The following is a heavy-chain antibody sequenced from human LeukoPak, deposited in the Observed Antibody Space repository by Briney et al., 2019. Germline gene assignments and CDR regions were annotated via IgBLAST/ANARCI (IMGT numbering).Heavy chain of an antibody. J-gene: IGHJ4*02. V-gene: IGHV3-15*01. CDR3: TSYPSYYGSGSRLYYFDY. CDR2: IKNKTDGGTT. D-gene: IGHD3-10*01. Sequence: GGSLRLSCAASGFTFSSAWMSWVRQAPGKGLEWVGRIKNKTDGGTTDYAAPVKGRFTISRDDSKNTLYLQMNSLKTEDTAVYYCTSYPSYYGSGSRLYYFDYWGQGTLVTVSS. CDR1: GFTFSSAW.